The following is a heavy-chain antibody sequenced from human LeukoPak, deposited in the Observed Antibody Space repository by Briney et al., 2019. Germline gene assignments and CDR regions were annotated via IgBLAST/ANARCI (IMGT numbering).Heavy chain of an antibody. CDR3: AREDSSSSASYYMDV. Sequence: SVTVSCKASGGTFSSYAISWVRQAPGQGLEWMGGIIPIFGTANYAQKFQGRVTITTDESTSTAYMELSSLRSEDTAVYYCAREDSSSSASYYMDVWGKGTTVTVSS. CDR1: GGTFSSYA. CDR2: IIPIFGTA. J-gene: IGHJ6*03. V-gene: IGHV1-69*05. D-gene: IGHD6-6*01.